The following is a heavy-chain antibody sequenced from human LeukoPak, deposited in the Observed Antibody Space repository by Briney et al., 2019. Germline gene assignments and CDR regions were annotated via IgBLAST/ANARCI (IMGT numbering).Heavy chain of an antibody. CDR3: AKGVTSAGTGRDFDY. CDR1: GFTFDDYG. V-gene: IGHV3-23*01. Sequence: RPGGSLRLSCAASGFTFDDYGMSWVRQAPGKGLEWVSTISGSGDGPYYADSVKGRFSISRDNSKNTLYLQMNNLRAEDTAVFYCAKGVTSAGTGRDFDYWGQGTLVTVSS. J-gene: IGHJ4*02. CDR2: ISGSGDGP. D-gene: IGHD6-13*01.